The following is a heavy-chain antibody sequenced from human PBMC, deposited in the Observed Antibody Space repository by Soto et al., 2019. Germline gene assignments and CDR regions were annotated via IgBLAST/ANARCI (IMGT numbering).Heavy chain of an antibody. J-gene: IGHJ6*02. D-gene: IGHD2-2*01. Sequence: SVKVSCKASGGTFSSYAISWVRQAPGQGLEWMGGIIPISGTANYAQKFQGRVTITADESTSTAYMELSSLRSEDTAVYYCARSQGSSTSLEIYYYYYYGMDVWGQRSTVIVS. CDR3: ARSQGSSTSLEIYYYYYYGMDV. V-gene: IGHV1-69*13. CDR2: IIPISGTA. CDR1: GGTFSSYA.